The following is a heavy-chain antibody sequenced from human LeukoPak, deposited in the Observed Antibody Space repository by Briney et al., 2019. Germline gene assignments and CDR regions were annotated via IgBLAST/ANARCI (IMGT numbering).Heavy chain of an antibody. CDR1: GGSISSYY. D-gene: IGHD6-19*01. CDR2: IYTSGST. Sequence: SETLSLTCTVSGGSISSYYWSWIRQPAGKGLEWIGRIYTSGSTNYNPSLKSRVTMSVDTSKNQFSLKLSSVTAADTAVYYCARGPLKYSSGWYYYYYMDVWGKGTTVTISS. V-gene: IGHV4-4*07. CDR3: ARGPLKYSSGWYYYYYMDV. J-gene: IGHJ6*03.